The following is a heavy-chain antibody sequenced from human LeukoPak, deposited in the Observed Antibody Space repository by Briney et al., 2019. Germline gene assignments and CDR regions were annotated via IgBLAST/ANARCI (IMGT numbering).Heavy chain of an antibody. Sequence: GGSLRLSCAASGLSFSRYWMSWVRQAPGKGLEWVANIKQDGSEKYCVDSVKGRFTISRDNAKNSLYLQMNSLTVEDTAVYYCAKGGGNSFGYWGQGTLVTVSS. CDR3: AKGGGNSFGY. CDR1: GLSFSRYW. CDR2: IKQDGSEK. J-gene: IGHJ4*02. V-gene: IGHV3-7*01. D-gene: IGHD1/OR15-1a*01.